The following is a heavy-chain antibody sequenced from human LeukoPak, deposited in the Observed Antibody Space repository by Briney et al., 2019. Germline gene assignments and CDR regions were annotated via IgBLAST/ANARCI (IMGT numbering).Heavy chain of an antibody. Sequence: GASVKVSCKASGYTFTGYYMHWVRQAPGQGLEWMGWINPNSGGTNYAQKFQGRDTMTRDTSISTAYMELSRLRSDDTAVYYCAIHGRGIAMVRGVDYYYYYGMDVWGQGTTVTVSS. V-gene: IGHV1-2*02. D-gene: IGHD3-10*01. CDR3: AIHGRGIAMVRGVDYYYYYGMDV. J-gene: IGHJ6*02. CDR1: GYTFTGYY. CDR2: INPNSGGT.